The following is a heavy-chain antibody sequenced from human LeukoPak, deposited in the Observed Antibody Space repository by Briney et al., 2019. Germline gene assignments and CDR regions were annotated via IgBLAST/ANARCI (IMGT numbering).Heavy chain of an antibody. J-gene: IGHJ2*01. CDR1: GFTFSNTW. V-gene: IGHV4-4*01. Sequence: PGGSLRLSCAASGFTFSNTWMSWVRQPPGKGLEWIGTIYYSGSTYYNPSLKSRVTISVDTSKNQFSLKLSSVTAADTAMYCCARGGYSYGYEWYFDLWGRGTLVTVSS. CDR3: ARGGYSYGYEWYFDL. CDR2: IYYSGST. D-gene: IGHD5-18*01.